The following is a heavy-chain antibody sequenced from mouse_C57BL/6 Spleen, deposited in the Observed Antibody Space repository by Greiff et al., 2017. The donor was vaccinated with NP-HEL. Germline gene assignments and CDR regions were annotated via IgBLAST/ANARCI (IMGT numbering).Heavy chain of an antibody. CDR1: GYSITSGYY. V-gene: IGHV3-6*01. CDR2: ISYDGSN. CDR3: ARDFVTTVVATDWYFDV. Sequence: EVKLQESGPGLVKPSQSLSLTCSVTGYSITSGYYWNWIRQFPGNKLEWMGYISYDGSNNYNPSLKNRISITRDTSTNQFFLKLNSVTTEDTATYYCARDFVTTVVATDWYFDVWGTGTTVTVSS. J-gene: IGHJ1*03. D-gene: IGHD1-1*01.